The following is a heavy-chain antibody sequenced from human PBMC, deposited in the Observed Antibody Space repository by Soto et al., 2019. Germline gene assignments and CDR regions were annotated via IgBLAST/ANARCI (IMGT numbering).Heavy chain of an antibody. CDR3: AKSHFSSGSYRHYFDS. CDR2: ISGSGGSA. D-gene: IGHD3-10*01. CDR1: GFTFSSYA. J-gene: IGHJ4*02. Sequence: EVHLSESGGGSVQPGGSLRLSCAASGFTFSSYAMSWVRQAPGKGLEWVAGISGSGGSAYNADSVRGRLTISRDNSENTVYLQMNSLRVEDTAIYYCAKSHFSSGSYRHYFDSWGQGTLVTVSS. V-gene: IGHV3-23*01.